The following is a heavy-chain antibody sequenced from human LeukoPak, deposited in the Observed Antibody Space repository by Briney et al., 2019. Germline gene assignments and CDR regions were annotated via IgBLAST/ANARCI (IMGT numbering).Heavy chain of an antibody. D-gene: IGHD5-24*01. Sequence: ASVKVSCKASGYTFTSYGISWVRQAPGQGLEWMGWISAYNGNTNYAQKLQGRVTMTTDTSTSTAYMELRSLRSDDTAVYYCARSEMATITPGIRYYYYYMDVWGKGTTVTVSS. CDR1: GYTFTSYG. J-gene: IGHJ6*03. CDR3: ARSEMATITPGIRYYYYYMDV. CDR2: ISAYNGNT. V-gene: IGHV1-18*01.